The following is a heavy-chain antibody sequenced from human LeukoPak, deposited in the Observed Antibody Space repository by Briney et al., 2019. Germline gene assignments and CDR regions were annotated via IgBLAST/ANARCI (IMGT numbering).Heavy chain of an antibody. Sequence: ASVKVSCKASGYTFTSYYMHWVRQAPGQGLEWMGIINPSAGSTSYAQKFQGRVTMTRDTSTSTVYMELSSLRSEDTAVYYCAREGAVVGPVDYWGQGTLVTVSS. V-gene: IGHV1-46*01. CDR3: AREGAVVGPVDY. CDR1: GYTFTSYY. CDR2: INPSAGST. J-gene: IGHJ4*02. D-gene: IGHD2-21*01.